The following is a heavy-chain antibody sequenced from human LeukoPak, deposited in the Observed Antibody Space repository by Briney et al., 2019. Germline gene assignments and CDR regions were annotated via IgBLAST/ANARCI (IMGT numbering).Heavy chain of an antibody. V-gene: IGHV1-69*01. J-gene: IGHJ4*02. CDR3: ARAIRDGYTDFDY. Sequence: SVKVSCKASGGSFSSYGISWVRQAPGQGLEWMGGVLPIFGITNYAQRFQGRVTITADESRSTAYMELSSLTSDDTAVYYCARAIRDGYTDFDYWGQGTLVTVSS. CDR1: GGSFSSYG. CDR2: VLPIFGIT. D-gene: IGHD5-24*01.